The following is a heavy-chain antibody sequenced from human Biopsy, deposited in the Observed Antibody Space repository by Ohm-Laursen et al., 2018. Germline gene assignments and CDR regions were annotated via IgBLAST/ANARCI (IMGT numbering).Heavy chain of an antibody. CDR2: IDWDDAK. Sequence: PTQTLTPTCTLSGFSVNTRGMSVTWIRQPPGKALEWPARIDWDDAKFYSASLKSRLTISKGTSGNHVVLTLSDVDPVDTGTYYCARIPIPIFSAALVYRHRRHLQGLDVWGQGTTVIVSS. D-gene: IGHD2-21*01. CDR1: GFSVNTRGMS. V-gene: IGHV2-70*16. CDR3: ARIPIPIFSAALVYRHRRHLQGLDV. J-gene: IGHJ6*02.